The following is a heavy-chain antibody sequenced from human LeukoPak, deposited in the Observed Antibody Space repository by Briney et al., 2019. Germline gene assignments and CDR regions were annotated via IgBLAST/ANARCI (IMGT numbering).Heavy chain of an antibody. CDR3: ARAGGRSWFDP. Sequence: ASVKVSCKASGYIITSYYMHWVRQAPGQGLEWMGIINPSGGSTSYAQKFQGRVTMTTDTSMSTAYMELSRLTSDDTAVYYCARAGGRSWFDPWGQGTLVTVSS. CDR1: GYIITSYY. V-gene: IGHV1-46*01. J-gene: IGHJ5*02. CDR2: INPSGGST.